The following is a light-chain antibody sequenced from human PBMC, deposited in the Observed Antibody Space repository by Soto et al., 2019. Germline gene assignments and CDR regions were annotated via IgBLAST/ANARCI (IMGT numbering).Light chain of an antibody. CDR3: QQYNNWPVT. V-gene: IGKV3-15*01. CDR2: VAS. J-gene: IGKJ4*01. Sequence: VVLPQSPVTLSLSPGETPTPSGRPSQSISTILSWYQHNPGQAPSLLSNVASPRATGIPARFSGSGSGTEFTLTISSLQSEDFVVYYCQQYNNWPVTFGGGTKVEIK. CDR1: QSISTI.